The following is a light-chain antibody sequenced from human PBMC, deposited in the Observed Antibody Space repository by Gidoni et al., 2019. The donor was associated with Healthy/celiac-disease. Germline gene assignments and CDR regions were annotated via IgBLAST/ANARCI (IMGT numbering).Light chain of an antibody. CDR3: QQYNNWQYT. CDR2: GAS. CDR1: QSVSSN. J-gene: IGKJ2*01. Sequence: EIVMTPSPATLSVSPGESATLSCRASQSVSSNLAWYQQKPGQAPRLLIYGASTRATDIPASVSGSGSGTEFTLTISSLQSEDFAVYYCQQYNNWQYTFGQGTKLEIK. V-gene: IGKV3-15*01.